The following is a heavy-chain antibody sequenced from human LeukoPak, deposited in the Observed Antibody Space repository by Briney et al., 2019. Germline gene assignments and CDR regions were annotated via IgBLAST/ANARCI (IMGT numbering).Heavy chain of an antibody. CDR2: IYFSGNT. CDR1: GVSISNYY. V-gene: IGHV4-59*01. J-gene: IGHJ2*01. Sequence: PSETLSLTCTVSGVSISNYYWSWIRQPPGKGLEWIGYIYFSGNTKYKPSLKSRLSISLDTSKNQFSLSLKSVTAADTAMYFCARHSGSFYWYFDVWGRGSLVTVSS. CDR3: ARHSGSFYWYFDV. D-gene: IGHD3-22*01.